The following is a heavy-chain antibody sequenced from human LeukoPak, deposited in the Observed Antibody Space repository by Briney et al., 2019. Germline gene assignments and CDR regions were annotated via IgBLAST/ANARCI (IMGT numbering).Heavy chain of an antibody. Sequence: PGGSLRLSCAASGFTFSSYEMNWVRQAPGKGLEWVSGIIPSGSSTYYADSVKGRFTISRDNSKNTVYLQMNSLRAEDTAVYYCARDLSWGSYTSWGQGTLVTVSS. CDR2: IIPSGSST. J-gene: IGHJ4*02. V-gene: IGHV3-23*01. CDR1: GFTFSSYE. D-gene: IGHD3-16*01. CDR3: ARDLSWGSYTS.